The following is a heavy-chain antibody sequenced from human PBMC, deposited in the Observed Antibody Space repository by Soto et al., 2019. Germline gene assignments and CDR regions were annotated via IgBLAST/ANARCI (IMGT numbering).Heavy chain of an antibody. D-gene: IGHD5-18*01. CDR3: ARTPMVARGGDDTDY. CDR1: GYSFTSYW. CDR2: IDPSDSYT. V-gene: IGHV5-10-1*01. Sequence: EVQLVQSGAEVKKPGESLRISCKGSGYSFTSYWISWVRQMPGKGLEWMGRIDPSDSYTNYSPSFQGHVTISADKSIXTAYLQWSSPKASATATYYSARTPMVARGGDDTDYWGQGTLVTVA. J-gene: IGHJ4*02.